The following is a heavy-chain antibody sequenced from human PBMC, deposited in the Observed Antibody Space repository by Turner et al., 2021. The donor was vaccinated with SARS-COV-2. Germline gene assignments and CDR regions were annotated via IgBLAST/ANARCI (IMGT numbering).Heavy chain of an antibody. CDR1: GGSFRGYY. CDR2: INHSGST. J-gene: IGHJ5*02. V-gene: IGHV4-34*01. D-gene: IGHD1-26*01. Sequence: QVQLQQWGAGLLKPSETLSLSCAVHGGSFRGYYWSWIRQHPGKGLDWIGEINHSGSTNYNPSLKSRFSISIYTAKNQFSLNLNSVTAADTAVYYCARAGREGFDPWGQGTLVTVSS. CDR3: ARAGREGFDP.